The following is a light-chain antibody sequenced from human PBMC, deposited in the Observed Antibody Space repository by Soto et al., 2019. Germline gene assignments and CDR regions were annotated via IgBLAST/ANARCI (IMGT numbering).Light chain of an antibody. CDR3: QQRSSSPLT. J-gene: IGKJ4*02. Sequence: EIVFTQSPGTLSLSPGERATLSCRASQTIDNTLAWYQQKPGQAPRLLIDGASNRDTGIPARFSGSGSGTDCTLTISRLEPEDFEVYFCQQRSSSPLTFGGGTKVDIK. CDR1: QTIDNT. CDR2: GAS. V-gene: IGKV3-11*01.